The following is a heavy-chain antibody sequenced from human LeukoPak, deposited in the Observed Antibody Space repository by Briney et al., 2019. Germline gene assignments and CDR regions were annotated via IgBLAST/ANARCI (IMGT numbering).Heavy chain of an antibody. CDR2: NNHSGST. Sequence: SETLSLTCAVYGGSFSGYYWSWIRQPPGKGLEWIGENNHSGSTNYNPSLKSRVTISVDTSKNQFSLKLSSVTAADTAVYYCARGNPADYYFDYWGQGTLVTVSS. J-gene: IGHJ4*02. CDR3: ARGNPADYYFDY. CDR1: GGSFSGYY. V-gene: IGHV4-34*01.